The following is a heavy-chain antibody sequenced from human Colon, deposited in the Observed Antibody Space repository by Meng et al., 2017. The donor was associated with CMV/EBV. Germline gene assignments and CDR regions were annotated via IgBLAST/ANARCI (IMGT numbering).Heavy chain of an antibody. CDR3: ASTGPLYGLYFCY. D-gene: IGHD2-8*01. V-gene: IGHV3-7*01. J-gene: IGHJ4*02. CDR1: GFTLRNYA. Sequence: GESLKISCAASGFTLRNYAMSWVRQAPGKGLEWVANIKQDGSEKYYVDSVKGRFTIFRDNAKNSVYLQMNSLRAEDTAVYYCASTGPLYGLYFCYWGQGTLVTVSS. CDR2: IKQDGSEK.